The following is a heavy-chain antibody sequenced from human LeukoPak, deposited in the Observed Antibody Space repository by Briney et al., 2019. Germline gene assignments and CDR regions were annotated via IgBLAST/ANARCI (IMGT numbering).Heavy chain of an antibody. Sequence: PGGSLRLSCAASGFTFDDYGMSWVRQAPGKGLEWVSGINWNGGSTGYADSVKGRFTISRDNAKNSLYLQMNNLRTEDTALYHCAIVGDSAYYYVDVWCKGTTVTVSS. CDR3: AIVGDSAYYYVDV. J-gene: IGHJ6*03. CDR2: INWNGGST. V-gene: IGHV3-20*01. D-gene: IGHD3-10*01. CDR1: GFTFDDYG.